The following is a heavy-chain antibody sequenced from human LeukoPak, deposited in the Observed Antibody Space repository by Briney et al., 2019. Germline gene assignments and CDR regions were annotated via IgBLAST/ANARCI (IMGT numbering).Heavy chain of an antibody. V-gene: IGHV5-51*01. CDR1: EYSFTSYW. J-gene: IGHJ4*02. CDR2: IYPGDSDT. D-gene: IGHD3-22*01. CDR3: ARQFSTYYYDSSGYLFDY. Sequence: GESLKISCKGSEYSFTSYWIGWVRQMPRKGLEWMGIIYPGDSDTRYSPSFQGQVTISADKSISTAYLQWSSLKASDTAMYYCARQFSTYYYDSSGYLFDYWGQGTLVTVSS.